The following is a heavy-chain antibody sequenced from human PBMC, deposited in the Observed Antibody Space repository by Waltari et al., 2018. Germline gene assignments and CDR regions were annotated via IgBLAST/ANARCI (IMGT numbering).Heavy chain of an antibody. V-gene: IGHV3-30*02. CDR3: AKDPKVGAGYFDY. CDR2: IRYDGSNK. Sequence: QVQLVESGGGVVQPGGSLRLSCAASGFTFSSYGMHWVRQAPGKGLEWVAFIRYDGSNKYYADAVKGRFTISRDNSKNTLYLQMNSLGAEDTAVYYCAKDPKVGAGYFDYWGQGTLVTVSS. CDR1: GFTFSSYG. D-gene: IGHD1-26*01. J-gene: IGHJ4*02.